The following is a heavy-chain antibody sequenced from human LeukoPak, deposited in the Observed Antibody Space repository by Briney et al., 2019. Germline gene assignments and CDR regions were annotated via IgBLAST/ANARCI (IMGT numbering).Heavy chain of an antibody. V-gene: IGHV1-8*03. Sequence: ASVKVSCKASGYTFPNYDIYWVRHAAGQGLEWMGLMNPNTGNTITAQKFQARVTFSSDTSITTAYMELSSLTSDDTAVYYCARGHVIPGENWLDPWGQGTLVTVSS. CDR1: GYTFPNYD. J-gene: IGHJ5*02. D-gene: IGHD3-16*02. CDR2: MNPNTGNT. CDR3: ARGHVIPGENWLDP.